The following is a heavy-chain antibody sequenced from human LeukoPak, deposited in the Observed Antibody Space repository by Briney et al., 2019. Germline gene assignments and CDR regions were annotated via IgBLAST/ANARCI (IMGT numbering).Heavy chain of an antibody. V-gene: IGHV4-59*01. CDR1: GGSISSYY. CDR3: ARGHYYGSGSYYNPWFDP. Sequence: SETLSLTCTVSGGSISSYYWSWIRQPPGKGLEWIGYIYYSGSTNYHPSLKSRVTISVDTSKNQFSLKLSSVTAADTAVYYCARGHYYGSGSYYNPWFDPWGQGTLVTVSS. CDR2: IYYSGST. J-gene: IGHJ5*02. D-gene: IGHD3-10*01.